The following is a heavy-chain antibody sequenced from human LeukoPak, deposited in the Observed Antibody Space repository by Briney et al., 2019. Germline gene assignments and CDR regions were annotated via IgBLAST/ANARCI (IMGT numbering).Heavy chain of an antibody. V-gene: IGHV3-74*01. CDR2: IDTDGSST. CDR1: GFTFSSYW. J-gene: IGHJ5*02. Sequence: GRSLRLSCAASGFTFSSYWMHWVRQAPGMGLVWVSRIDTDGSSTTYADSVKGRFTISRDNAKNTLYLQMNSLRAEDTAVYYCARDRPHNWFDPWGQGTLVTVSS. CDR3: ARDRPHNWFDP.